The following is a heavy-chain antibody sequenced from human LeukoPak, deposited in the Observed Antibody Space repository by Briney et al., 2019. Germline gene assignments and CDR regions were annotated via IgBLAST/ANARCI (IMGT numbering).Heavy chain of an antibody. CDR3: AVVKEYSSGWRKRNWFDP. J-gene: IGHJ5*02. CDR1: GYSFTNYW. Sequence: GESLKISCKASGYSFTNYWIAWVRQMPGKGLEWMGIIYPGDSDTRYSPSFQGQVTISADKSISTAYLQWSSLEASDTAMYYCAVVKEYSSGWRKRNWFDPWGQGTLVTVSS. V-gene: IGHV5-51*01. CDR2: IYPGDSDT. D-gene: IGHD6-19*01.